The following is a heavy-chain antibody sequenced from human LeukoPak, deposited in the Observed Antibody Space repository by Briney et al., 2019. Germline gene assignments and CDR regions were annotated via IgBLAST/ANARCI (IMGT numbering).Heavy chain of an antibody. CDR3: AKDNGHNWNDGVDY. J-gene: IGHJ4*02. V-gene: IGHV3-23*01. D-gene: IGHD1-1*01. CDR2: ISGSGGST. Sequence: GGSLRLSCVASGFTFSSYAMSWVRQAPGKGLEWVSAISGSGGSTYYADSVKGRFTISRDNSKNTLYLQMNSLRAEDTAVYYCAKDNGHNWNDGVDYWGQGTLVTVSS. CDR1: GFTFSSYA.